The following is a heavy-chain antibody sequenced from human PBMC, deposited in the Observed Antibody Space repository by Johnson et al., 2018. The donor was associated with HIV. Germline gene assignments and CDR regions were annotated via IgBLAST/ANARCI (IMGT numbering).Heavy chain of an antibody. CDR2: ISYDESNK. D-gene: IGHD3-16*01. Sequence: VQLVESGGGVVQPGRSLRLSCAASGFTFSSYAMHWVRQAPGKGLEWVAVISYDESNKYYADSVKGRFTISRDNSKNTLYLQMNSLRAEDTAVYYCARESGYDYVWGARGAFDIWGQGTMVTVSS. CDR1: GFTFSSYA. J-gene: IGHJ3*02. CDR3: ARESGYDYVWGARGAFDI. V-gene: IGHV3-30-3*01.